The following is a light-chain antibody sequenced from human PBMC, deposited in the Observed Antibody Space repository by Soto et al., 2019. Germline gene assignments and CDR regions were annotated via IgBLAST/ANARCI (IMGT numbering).Light chain of an antibody. CDR3: ATWDTNLSAV. Sequence: QSLLAQPPSVSAAPGQTVTISCSGGTSNIGLNYVSWYQQLPGTAPTLLIYGNDKRPSGIPDRFSGSKSGTSATLAITGLQTGDEADYYCATWDTNLSAVFGGGTKVTVL. J-gene: IGLJ3*02. CDR1: TSNIGLNY. CDR2: GND. V-gene: IGLV1-51*01.